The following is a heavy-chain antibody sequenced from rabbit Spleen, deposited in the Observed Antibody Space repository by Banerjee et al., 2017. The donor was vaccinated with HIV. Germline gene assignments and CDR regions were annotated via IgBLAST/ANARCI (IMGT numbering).Heavy chain of an antibody. Sequence: EQLEESGGGMVKPEGSLTLTCKASGVSFRDKDVMCWVRQAPGKGLQWISCINTYTGKPVFASWTKVPFTISKGPSTTVTLRMTRLTASDTATYFFARDLAGVIGWNFSLCGPVTLVTVS. CDR2: INTYTGKP. J-gene: IGHJ4*01. CDR1: GVSFRDKDV. V-gene: IGHV1S45*01. CDR3: ARDLAGVIGWNFSL. D-gene: IGHD4-1*01.